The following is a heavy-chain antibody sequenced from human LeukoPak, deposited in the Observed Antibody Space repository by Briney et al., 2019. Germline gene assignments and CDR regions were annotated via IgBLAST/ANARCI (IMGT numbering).Heavy chain of an antibody. Sequence: ASLKVSCKASGYTFTSYDINWVRQATRQRLEWMGWMNPNSGNTGYAQKFQGRVTMTRNTSISTAYMELSSLRSEDTAVYYCARGLYYYDSSGYRDWGQGTLVTVSS. CDR2: MNPNSGNT. CDR1: GYTFTSYD. V-gene: IGHV1-8*01. J-gene: IGHJ4*02. D-gene: IGHD3-22*01. CDR3: ARGLYYYDSSGYRD.